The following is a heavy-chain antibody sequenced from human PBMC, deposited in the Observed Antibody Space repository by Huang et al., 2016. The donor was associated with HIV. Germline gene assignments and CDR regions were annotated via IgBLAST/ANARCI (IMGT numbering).Heavy chain of an antibody. V-gene: IGHV4-61*09. CDR3: ARGRVTSSGVVQSYDY. CDR1: GASIASGSYF. Sequence: VQLQESGPGLVKPSQTLSLSCNVSGASIASGSYFWNWIRQPAGGGLEWSVHIYTTGGTDYNPSLKSRVAVSSDTSKNQCSLSLRSVTAADTAVYFCARGRVTSSGVVQSYDYWGQGSLVTVSS. D-gene: IGHD3-3*01. J-gene: IGHJ4*02. CDR2: IYTTGGT.